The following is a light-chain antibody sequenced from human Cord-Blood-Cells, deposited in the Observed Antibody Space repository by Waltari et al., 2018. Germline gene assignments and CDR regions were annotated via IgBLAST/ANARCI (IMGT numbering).Light chain of an antibody. CDR1: SSDVGGYNY. Sequence: QSALTQPPSASGSPGQSVTISCTGTSSDVGGYNYFSWYQQHPGKAPKLMLYEVSKRPSGVPDRFSGSKSGNTASLTVSGLQAEDEADYYCSSYAGSNNWVFGEGTKLTVL. CDR3: SSYAGSNNWV. V-gene: IGLV2-8*01. CDR2: EVS. J-gene: IGLJ3*02.